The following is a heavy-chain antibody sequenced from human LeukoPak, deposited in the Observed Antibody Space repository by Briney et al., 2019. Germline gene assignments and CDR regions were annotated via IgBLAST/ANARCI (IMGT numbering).Heavy chain of an antibody. CDR1: GYTFTSYG. CDR3: ARDLYDSSGYPIDY. V-gene: IGHV1-18*01. D-gene: IGHD3-22*01. CDR2: ISAYNGNT. J-gene: IGHJ4*02. Sequence: ASVKVSCKASGYTFTSYGISWVRQAPGQGLGWMGWISAYNGNTNYAQKLQGRVTIITDTSTSTAYMELRSLRSDDTAVYYCARDLYDSSGYPIDYWGQGTLVTVSS.